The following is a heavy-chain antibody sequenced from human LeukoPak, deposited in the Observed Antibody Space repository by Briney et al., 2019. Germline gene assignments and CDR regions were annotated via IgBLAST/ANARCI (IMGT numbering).Heavy chain of an antibody. CDR2: IYSGGST. V-gene: IGHV3-66*04. Sequence: GGSLRLSCAASGFIVSINYMSWVRQAPGKGLEWVSVIYSGGSTHYADPVKGRFTIPRDNSKNTLYLQMNSLTAEDTAVYYCARPFSYSTVTRTFGYWGQGTLVTVSS. CDR1: GFIVSINY. J-gene: IGHJ4*02. CDR3: ARPFSYSTVTRTFGY. D-gene: IGHD4-17*01.